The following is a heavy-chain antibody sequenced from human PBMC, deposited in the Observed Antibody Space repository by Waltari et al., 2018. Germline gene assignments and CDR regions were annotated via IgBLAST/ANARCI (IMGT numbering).Heavy chain of an antibody. CDR1: GGSISSSRYY. J-gene: IGHJ4*02. CDR3: ATPGRAAAGTPNPFHFDD. D-gene: IGHD6-13*01. V-gene: IGHV4-39*01. Sequence: QLQLQESGPGLVKPSETLSRTCTVSGGSISSSRYYWGWIRQPRGKGLGWNGGIYYSVSTSDNPSLKSRVTIFVDTSKNQFSLKLSSVTAADTAVYYCATPGRAAAGTPNPFHFDDWGQGTLVTVSS. CDR2: IYYSVST.